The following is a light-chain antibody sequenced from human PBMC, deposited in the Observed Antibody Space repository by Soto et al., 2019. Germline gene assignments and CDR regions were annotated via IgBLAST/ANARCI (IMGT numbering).Light chain of an antibody. CDR2: GAS. V-gene: IGKV1-39*01. J-gene: IGKJ1*01. Sequence: DIQMTQSPSSLSASVGDRVTITCRASQSISTYLNWYQQKPGKAPKLLIYGASSLQSGVPSGFSGTGSGTDFTLTISSLQPEDFATYYCQRSYSTSWTFGQGTKVDIK. CDR1: QSISTY. CDR3: QRSYSTSWT.